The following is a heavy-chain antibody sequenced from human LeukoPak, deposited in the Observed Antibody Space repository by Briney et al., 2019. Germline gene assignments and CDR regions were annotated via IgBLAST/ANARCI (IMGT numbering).Heavy chain of an antibody. CDR1: AGSITNYF. CDR3: ARALTARGSYDY. Sequence: PSETLSLTCTVSAGSITNYFWSWIRQPPGKGLEWIGYVYYSGTGNYNPSLKGRVTISLDTSKNQFSLNLNSVTAADTAMYYCARALTARGSYDYWGQGTLVTVSS. V-gene: IGHV4-59*01. CDR2: VYYSGTG. D-gene: IGHD3-10*01. J-gene: IGHJ4*02.